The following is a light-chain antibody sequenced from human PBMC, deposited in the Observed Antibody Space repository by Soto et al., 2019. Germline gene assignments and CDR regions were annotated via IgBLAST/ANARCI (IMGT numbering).Light chain of an antibody. CDR3: LQYNRWWT. J-gene: IGKJ1*01. V-gene: IGKV3-15*01. Sequence: EIVMTQSPATLSVSPGERATLSCRASQSVSNNLAWYQKKPGQAPRLLIYGASTRATGIPARFSGSGSGTEVTLTISSLQSEDFAFYYCLQYNRWWTFGQGTRVDVK. CDR2: GAS. CDR1: QSVSNN.